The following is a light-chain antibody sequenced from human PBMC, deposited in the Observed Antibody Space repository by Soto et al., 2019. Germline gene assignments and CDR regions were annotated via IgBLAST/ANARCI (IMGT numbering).Light chain of an antibody. CDR2: GAS. V-gene: IGKV3-15*01. J-gene: IGKJ2*01. Sequence: EIVITQSPVTLSESPGERATLSCRASQSVSSSLAWFQQKPGQAPRLLIYGASTRATGIPARFSGSGSGTEFTLTISSLQSEDFAVYYCQQYTNWPRTFGQGTKLEMK. CDR3: QQYTNWPRT. CDR1: QSVSSS.